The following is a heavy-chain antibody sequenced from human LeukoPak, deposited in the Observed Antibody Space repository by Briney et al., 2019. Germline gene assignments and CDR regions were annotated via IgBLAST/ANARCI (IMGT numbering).Heavy chain of an antibody. CDR1: GGSFSGYY. D-gene: IGHD1-14*01. J-gene: IGHJ6*03. CDR3: ARGTGPRLGYYYMDV. Sequence: SETLSLTRAVYGGSFSGYYWSWIRQPPGKGLEWIGEINHSGSTNYNPSLKSRVTISVDTSKNQFSLKLSSVTAADTAVYYCARGTGPRLGYYYMDVWGKGTTVTVSS. CDR2: INHSGST. V-gene: IGHV4-34*01.